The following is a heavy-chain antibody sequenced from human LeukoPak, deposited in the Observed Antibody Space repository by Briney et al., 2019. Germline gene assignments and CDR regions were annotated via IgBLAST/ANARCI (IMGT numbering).Heavy chain of an antibody. CDR1: GYTLTGYY. Sequence: ASLKASCKASGYTLTGYYLHWVRQAPGQGLEWMGWINTNSGGTNYAQKFQGRVTMTRDTSISTAYMELSRLRSDDTAVYYCARDRGWELLRGYFDSWGQGTRVTVSS. CDR2: INTNSGGT. D-gene: IGHD1-26*01. CDR3: ARDRGWELLRGYFDS. J-gene: IGHJ4*02. V-gene: IGHV1-2*02.